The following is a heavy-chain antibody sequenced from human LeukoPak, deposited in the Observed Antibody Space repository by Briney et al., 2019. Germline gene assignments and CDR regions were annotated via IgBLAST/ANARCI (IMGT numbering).Heavy chain of an antibody. Sequence: PSETLSLTCAVSGGSMSTYYWSWIRQPPGKGLEWIAYIYYSGSTNYNPSPKSRVTISVDTSKNQFSLKLSSVTAADTAVYYCARMRGTASGWFDPWGQGTLVTVSS. CDR3: ARMRGTASGWFDP. CDR1: GGSMSTYY. CDR2: IYYSGST. J-gene: IGHJ5*02. D-gene: IGHD1-7*01. V-gene: IGHV4-59*01.